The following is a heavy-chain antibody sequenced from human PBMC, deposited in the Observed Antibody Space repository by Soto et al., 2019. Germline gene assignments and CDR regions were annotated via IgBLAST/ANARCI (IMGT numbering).Heavy chain of an antibody. V-gene: IGHV1-69*13. CDR3: ARDYGYCSSTSCYMGRRSGYYRMDV. CDR2: IIPIFGTA. CDR1: GGTFSSYA. J-gene: IGHJ6*02. Sequence: VASVKVSCKASGGTFSSYAISWVRQAPGQGXEWMGGIIPIFGTANYAQKFQGRVTITADESTSTAYMELSSLRSEDTAVYYCARDYGYCSSTSCYMGRRSGYYRMDVWGQGTTVTVSS. D-gene: IGHD2-2*02.